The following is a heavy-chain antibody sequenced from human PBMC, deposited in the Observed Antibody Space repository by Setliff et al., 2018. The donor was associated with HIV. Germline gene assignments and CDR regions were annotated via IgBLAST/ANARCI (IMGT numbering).Heavy chain of an antibody. CDR2: IYYSGST. V-gene: IGHV4-59*08. J-gene: IGHJ6*03. CDR3: ARHPTNWGSTGYYYYYMDV. D-gene: IGHD7-27*01. Sequence: SETLSLTCTVSGGSISSHYWSWIRQPPGKGLEWIGYIYYSGSTNYNPSLKSRVTISVDTSKNQFSLKLTSVTAADTAVYYCARHPTNWGSTGYYYYYMDVWGKGTTVTVS. CDR1: GGSISSHY.